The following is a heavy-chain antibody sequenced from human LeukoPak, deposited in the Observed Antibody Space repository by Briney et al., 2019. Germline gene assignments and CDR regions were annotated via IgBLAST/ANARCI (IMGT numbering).Heavy chain of an antibody. CDR3: ARASSPYDFWSGYLPYYYGMDV. V-gene: IGHV4-59*01. Sequence: PSETLSLTCTVSGGSISSYYWSWIRQPPGKGLEWIGYIYYSGSTNYNPSLKSRVTISVDTSKNQFSLKLSSVTAADTAVYYCARASSPYDFWSGYLPYYYGMDVWGQGTTVTVSS. J-gene: IGHJ6*02. CDR2: IYYSGST. CDR1: GGSISSYY. D-gene: IGHD3-3*01.